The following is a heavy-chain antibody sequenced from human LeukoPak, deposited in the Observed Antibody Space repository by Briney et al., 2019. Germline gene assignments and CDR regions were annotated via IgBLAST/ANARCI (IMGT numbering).Heavy chain of an antibody. D-gene: IGHD6-13*01. CDR2: ISHDGSNV. CDR1: GFTFDDYA. V-gene: IGHV3-30*03. CDR3: ASISSSWYTHTDY. J-gene: IGHJ4*02. Sequence: GGSLRLSCAASGFTFDDYAMHWVRQAPGKGLEWVAVISHDGSNVHYGDSVKGRFIISRDNSKNTLYLQMNSLRAEDTAVYYCASISSSWYTHTDYWGQGTLVTVSS.